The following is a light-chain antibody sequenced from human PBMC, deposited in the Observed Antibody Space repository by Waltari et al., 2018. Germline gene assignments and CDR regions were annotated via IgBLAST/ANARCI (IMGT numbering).Light chain of an antibody. CDR2: GNS. V-gene: IGLV1-40*01. CDR1: RSNIGAGYD. Sequence: QSVLTQPPSVSGAPGQRVTISCTGSRSNIGAGYDVHWYHQLPGTAPKLLIYGNSNRPSGVPDRFSGSKSGTSASLAITGLQAEDEADYYCQSYDSSLSVVFGGGTKLTVL. J-gene: IGLJ2*01. CDR3: QSYDSSLSVV.